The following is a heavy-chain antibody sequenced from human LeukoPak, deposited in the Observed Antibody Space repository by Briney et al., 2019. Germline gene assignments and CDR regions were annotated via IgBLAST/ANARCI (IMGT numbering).Heavy chain of an antibody. CDR2: ISYDGRNK. D-gene: IGHD5-12*01. V-gene: IGHV3-30*04. Sequence: GGSLRLSCAASGFTFSSYAMHWVRQAPGKGLEWVGVISYDGRNKYYADSVKGRFTISRDKSKNTLYLQMNSLSAEDTAVYYCARDYGYDSIDYGGQGTLVTVSS. CDR3: ARDYGYDSIDY. J-gene: IGHJ4*02. CDR1: GFTFSSYA.